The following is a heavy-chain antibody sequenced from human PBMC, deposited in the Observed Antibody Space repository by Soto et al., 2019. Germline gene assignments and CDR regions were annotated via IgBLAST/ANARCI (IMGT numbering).Heavy chain of an antibody. D-gene: IGHD3-3*01. Sequence: QEQLQESGPGLLKPSETLSLRCTVSGGSISSDYWSWIRQPPGKGLEWIGYMHYSGTTNYNPSLKSRXXMXVXRSKNQFSLRLSSVTAADTAVYYCARWSGRQSGFDYWGQGTLVPVSS. V-gene: IGHV4-59*01. CDR3: ARWSGRQSGFDY. CDR2: MHYSGTT. J-gene: IGHJ4*02. CDR1: GGSISSDY.